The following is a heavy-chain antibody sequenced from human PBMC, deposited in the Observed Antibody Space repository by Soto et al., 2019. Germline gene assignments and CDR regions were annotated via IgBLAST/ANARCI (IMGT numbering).Heavy chain of an antibody. V-gene: IGHV3-33*01. D-gene: IGHD3-22*01. Sequence: GGSLRLSCAASGFTFSSYGMHWVRQAPGKGLEWVAVIWYDGSNKYYADSVKGRFTISRDNSKNTLYLQMNSLRAEDTAVYYCARDLSYYYDSSGYDPIADYWGQGTLVTVSS. CDR3: ARDLSYYYDSSGYDPIADY. CDR2: IWYDGSNK. CDR1: GFTFSSYG. J-gene: IGHJ4*02.